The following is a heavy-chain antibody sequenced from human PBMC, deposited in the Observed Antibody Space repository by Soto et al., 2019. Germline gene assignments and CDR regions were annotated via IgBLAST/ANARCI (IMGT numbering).Heavy chain of an antibody. Sequence: ETLSLTCTVSGGSISSSSYYWGWIRQPPGKGLEWIGSIYYSGSTYYNPSLKSRVTISVDTSKNQFSLKLSSVTAADTAVYYCARHLKQLDAYYYYGMDVWGQGTTVTVSS. CDR1: GGSISSSSYY. D-gene: IGHD6-6*01. V-gene: IGHV4-39*01. J-gene: IGHJ6*02. CDR2: IYYSGST. CDR3: ARHLKQLDAYYYYGMDV.